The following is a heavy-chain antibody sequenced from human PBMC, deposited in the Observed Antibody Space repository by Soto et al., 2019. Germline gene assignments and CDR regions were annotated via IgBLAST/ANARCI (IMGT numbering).Heavy chain of an antibody. J-gene: IGHJ5*02. CDR3: ARAIVGATGWFDP. CDR2: IYHSGST. CDR1: GYSISSGYY. V-gene: IGHV4-38-2*02. D-gene: IGHD1-26*01. Sequence: SETLSLTCTVSGYSISSGYYWGWIRQPPGKGLEWIGSIYHSGSTYYNPSLKSRVTISVDTSKNQFSLKLSSVTAADTAVYYCARAIVGATGWFDPWGQGTLVTVSS.